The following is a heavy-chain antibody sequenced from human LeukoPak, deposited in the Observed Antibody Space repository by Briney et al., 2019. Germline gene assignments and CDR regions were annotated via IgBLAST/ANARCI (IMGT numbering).Heavy chain of an antibody. Sequence: ASVTVSFKASGYTFTSYYMHWVRQAPGQGLEWMGIINPSGGSTSYAQKFQGRVTMTRDTSTSTVYMELSSLRSEDTAVYYCARDFPTTVTYYDILTGFDYWGQGTLVTVSS. CDR1: GYTFTSYY. CDR3: ARDFPTTVTYYDILTGFDY. CDR2: INPSGGST. V-gene: IGHV1-46*01. D-gene: IGHD3-9*01. J-gene: IGHJ4*02.